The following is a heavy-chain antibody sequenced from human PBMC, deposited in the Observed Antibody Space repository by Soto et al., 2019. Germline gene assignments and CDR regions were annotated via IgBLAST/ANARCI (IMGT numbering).Heavy chain of an antibody. CDR3: ASWSLVISTYGMDX. CDR2: IYYSGST. D-gene: IGHD3-9*01. V-gene: IGHV4-39*01. Sequence: PSDTLSLTFTVSGGSISSISYYWGWIRQPPGKGLELIGSIYYSGSTYYNPSLKSRVTIYVDTSKDQFSLKLSSVTAAETAVYYCASWSLVISTYGMDXWGQGTTVTVS. J-gene: IGHJ6*02. CDR1: GGSISSISYY.